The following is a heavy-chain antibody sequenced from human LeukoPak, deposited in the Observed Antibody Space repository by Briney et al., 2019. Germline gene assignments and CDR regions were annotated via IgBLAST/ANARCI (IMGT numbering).Heavy chain of an antibody. CDR3: AKSTWGYCSGGSCYGMDV. Sequence: PGGSLRLSCAASGFTFSSYDMSWVRQAPGKGLEWVSAISGSGGSTYYADSVKGRFTISRDNSKNTLYLQMNSLRAEDTAVYYCAKSTWGYCSGGSCYGMDVWGQGTTVTVSS. D-gene: IGHD2-15*01. V-gene: IGHV3-23*01. CDR1: GFTFSSYD. CDR2: ISGSGGST. J-gene: IGHJ6*02.